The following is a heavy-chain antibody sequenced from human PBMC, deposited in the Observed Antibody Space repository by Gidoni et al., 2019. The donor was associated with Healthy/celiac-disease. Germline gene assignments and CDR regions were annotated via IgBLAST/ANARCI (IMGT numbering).Heavy chain of an antibody. D-gene: IGHD1-1*01. J-gene: IGHJ6*02. Sequence: EVQLVQSGAEVKKPGESLKISCKGSGYSFTSYWIGWVRQMPGKGLEWMGIIYPGDSDTRYSPSFQGQVTISADKSISTAYLQWSSLKASDTAMYYCATSVQLERRIIYYYYGMDVWGQGTTVTVSS. CDR3: ATSVQLERRIIYYYYGMDV. CDR2: IYPGDSDT. CDR1: GYSFTSYW. V-gene: IGHV5-51*01.